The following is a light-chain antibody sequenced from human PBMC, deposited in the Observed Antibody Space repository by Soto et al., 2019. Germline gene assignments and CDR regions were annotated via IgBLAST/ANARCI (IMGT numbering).Light chain of an antibody. J-gene: IGKJ2*01. CDR3: QQYNSYSQT. CDR1: QSISSW. V-gene: IGKV1-5*01. CDR2: DAS. Sequence: DILMTQSPSTLSASVGDRVTITCRASQSISSWLAWYQQKPGKAPKLVIYDASSLESGVPSRFSGSGSGTEFTLTISSLQPDDFATYYCQQYNSYSQTFGQGTKLEIK.